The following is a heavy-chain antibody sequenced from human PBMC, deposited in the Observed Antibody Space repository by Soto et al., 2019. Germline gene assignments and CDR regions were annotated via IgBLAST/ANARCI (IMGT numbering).Heavy chain of an antibody. CDR2: IRGGGDT. J-gene: IGHJ4*02. D-gene: IGHD2-21*01. CDR3: AKVRGDGDNYPIFDY. Sequence: EVQLLESGGGLAQPGGSLRLSCAPSGFPISSYAMSWVRQAPGKGLEWVSMIRGGGDTYYADSVKGRFTISRDNSKNTLYLQMNSLRAEDTAVYYCAKVRGDGDNYPIFDYWGQGTLVTVSS. V-gene: IGHV3-23*01. CDR1: GFPISSYA.